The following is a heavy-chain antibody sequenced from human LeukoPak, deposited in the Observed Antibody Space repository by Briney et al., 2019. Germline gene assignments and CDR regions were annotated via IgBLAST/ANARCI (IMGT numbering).Heavy chain of an antibody. CDR2: ISGSGGST. D-gene: IGHD6-19*01. J-gene: IGHJ4*02. CDR1: GFTFSSYS. V-gene: IGHV3-23*01. CDR3: AKDIRTRGGWYSDC. Sequence: GGSLRLSCAASGFTFSSYSMSWVRQAPGKGLEWVSAISGSGGSTYYADSVKGRFTISRDNSKNTLYLQMNSLRAEDTAVYYCAKDIRTRGGWYSDCWGQGTLVTVSS.